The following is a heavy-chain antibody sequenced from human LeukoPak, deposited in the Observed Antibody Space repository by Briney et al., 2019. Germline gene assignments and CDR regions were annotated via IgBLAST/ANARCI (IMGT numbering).Heavy chain of an antibody. CDR1: GYTFTSYA. D-gene: IGHD4-17*01. Sequence: EASVKVSCKASGYTFTSYAMNWVRQAPGQGLEWMGWINTNTGNPTYAQGFTGRFVFSLDTSVSTAYLQISSLKAEDTAVYYCARGSTVASSGAFDIWGQGTMVTVSS. CDR2: INTNTGNP. J-gene: IGHJ3*02. CDR3: ARGSTVASSGAFDI. V-gene: IGHV7-4-1*02.